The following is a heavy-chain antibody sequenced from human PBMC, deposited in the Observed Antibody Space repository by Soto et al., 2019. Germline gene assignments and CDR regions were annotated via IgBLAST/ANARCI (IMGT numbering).Heavy chain of an antibody. CDR3: ARAQCFVPAWIAEAANYYSGMDV. CDR2: INPSGGST. J-gene: IGHJ6*02. V-gene: IGHV1-46*01. CDR1: GHTFTSYY. Sequence: ASVKVSCKASGHTFTSYYMHWVRQAPGQGLEWMGIINPSGGSTSYAQKFQGRVTMTTDTSTSTAYMELRSLRSDDTAVYSSARAQCFVPAWIAEAANYYSGMDVWGQGTTV. D-gene: IGHD6-13*01.